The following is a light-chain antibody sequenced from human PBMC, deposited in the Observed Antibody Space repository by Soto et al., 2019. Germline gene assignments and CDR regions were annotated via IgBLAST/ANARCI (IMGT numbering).Light chain of an antibody. CDR1: HSIGTN. J-gene: IGKJ2*01. Sequence: EIVMTQSPATLSVSPGERATLSCRASHSIGTNLDWYQQKPGQAPRLLIYGASIRATGIPARFSGSGSGTEFTLTISSLESEDVAVYYCQQYKNRPPFTFGQGTKLEIK. CDR2: GAS. V-gene: IGKV3-15*01. CDR3: QQYKNRPPFT.